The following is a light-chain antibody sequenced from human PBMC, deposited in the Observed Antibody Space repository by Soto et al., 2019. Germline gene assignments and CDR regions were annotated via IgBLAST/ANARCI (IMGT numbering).Light chain of an antibody. CDR2: GTS. CDR3: QQYGSSLFT. V-gene: IGKV3-20*01. J-gene: IGKJ3*01. CDR1: QSISSKY. Sequence: VLTQSPSNLSLSPGERATLSCRTSQSISSKYLAWYQQKPGQPPRVLIYGTSIRASGVPARFSGGGSGTDFTLTITRLEPEDFAVYYCQQYGSSLFTFGPGTKVDFK.